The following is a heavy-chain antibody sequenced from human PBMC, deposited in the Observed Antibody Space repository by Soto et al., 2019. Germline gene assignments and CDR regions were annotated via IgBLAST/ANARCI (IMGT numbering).Heavy chain of an antibody. CDR1: GFTLSSYD. J-gene: IGHJ6*02. V-gene: IGHV3-13*01. Sequence: GGSLRLSCAASGFTLSSYDMHWVRQATGKGLEWVSAIGTAGDTYYPGSVKGRFTISRENAKNSLHLQMDSLRAGDTAVYYCARGGGYFDWLMDPYYYGMDVWGQGTTVTVSS. CDR2: IGTAGDT. D-gene: IGHD3-9*01. CDR3: ARGGGYFDWLMDPYYYGMDV.